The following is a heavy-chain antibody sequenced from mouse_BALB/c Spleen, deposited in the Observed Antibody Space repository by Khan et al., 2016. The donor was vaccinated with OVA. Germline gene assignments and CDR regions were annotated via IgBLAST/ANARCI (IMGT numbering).Heavy chain of an antibody. CDR2: INTYTGKP. CDR3: AKMEYNETMDY. Sequence: QIQLVQSGPELKKPGESVKFSCKASGYTFTNNGMNWVKQAPGKGLKWMGWINTYTGKPTYDDDFKGRFAFSLETSASTAYLQINHLKNEDTSTYIGAKMEYNETMDYWGQGTSVTVSS. V-gene: IGHV9-3-1*01. CDR1: GYTFTNNG. J-gene: IGHJ4*01.